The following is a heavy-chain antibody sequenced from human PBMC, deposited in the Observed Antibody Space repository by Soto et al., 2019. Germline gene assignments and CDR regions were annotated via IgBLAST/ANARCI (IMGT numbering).Heavy chain of an antibody. Sequence: QVQLVQSGAEVKKPGASVKVSCKASGYPFTTYAIHWVRQAPGQRLEWMGWISTDNGNTKYSQKFQGRLTITRDTSATTAYMEFSSLRSEDTAVYYCARDRMGAAGLPLDYWGQGTLVTVSS. J-gene: IGHJ4*02. CDR1: GYPFTTYA. CDR2: ISTDNGNT. D-gene: IGHD6-13*01. CDR3: ARDRMGAAGLPLDY. V-gene: IGHV1-3*04.